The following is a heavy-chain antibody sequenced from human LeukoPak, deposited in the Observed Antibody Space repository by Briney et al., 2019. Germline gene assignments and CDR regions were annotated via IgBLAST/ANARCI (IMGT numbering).Heavy chain of an antibody. CDR1: GFTFSSYA. J-gene: IGHJ4*02. D-gene: IGHD6-19*01. CDR3: ARGPGYSSGWYVLSVDY. Sequence: PGMSLRLSCAAPGFTFSSYAMHWVRQAPGKGLEWVAVISYDGSIKYYADSVKGRFTTSRDNSKNMLYLQMNSLSAEDTAVYYCARGPGYSSGWYVLSVDYWGQGTLVTVSS. V-gene: IGHV3-30-3*01. CDR2: ISYDGSIK.